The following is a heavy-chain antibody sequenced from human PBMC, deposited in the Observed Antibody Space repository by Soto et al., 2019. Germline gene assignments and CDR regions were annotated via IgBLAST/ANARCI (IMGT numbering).Heavy chain of an antibody. J-gene: IGHJ4*02. V-gene: IGHV3-74*01. CDR3: ARAGWYRFDY. Sequence: GSLRLSCAASGVTCINSWVHWVRQAPGKGLMWVSRINGDGTTINYADSVEGRFTISRDNAKNTLFLQMNGLRVEDTAVYYCARAGWYRFDYWGQGTLVTVSS. D-gene: IGHD6-19*01. CDR1: GVTCINSW. CDR2: INGDGTTI.